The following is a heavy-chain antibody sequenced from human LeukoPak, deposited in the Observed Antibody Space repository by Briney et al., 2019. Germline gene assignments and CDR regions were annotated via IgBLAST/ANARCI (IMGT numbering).Heavy chain of an antibody. D-gene: IGHD2-2*01. CDR1: GFTFNNYE. Sequence: GGSLRLSCAASGFTFNNYEMNWVRQTPGKGLEWISYIDTTGTNIYYTDSVKGRFTISRDNAKNSLSLQMNSLRADDTAVYYCASDFKGYADYWGQGTLVTVSS. J-gene: IGHJ4*02. CDR3: ASDFKGYADY. CDR2: IDTTGTNI. V-gene: IGHV3-48*03.